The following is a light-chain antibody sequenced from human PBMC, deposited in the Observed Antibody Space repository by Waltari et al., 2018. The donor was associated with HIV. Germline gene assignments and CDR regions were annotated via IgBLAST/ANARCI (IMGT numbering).Light chain of an antibody. CDR2: RDN. CDR3: VVWDDSLSGVV. V-gene: IGLV1-47*01. J-gene: IGLJ2*01. CDR1: SSNIRRNN. Sequence: QSVVTQSPSASGTPGQRVPISCSGSSSNIRRNNVFWYRHHPWTAPKLLTYRDNQRPSGFPDRISGSRSGTSASLAISGLRSEDEAVYYCVVWDDSLSGVVFGGGTSLTVL.